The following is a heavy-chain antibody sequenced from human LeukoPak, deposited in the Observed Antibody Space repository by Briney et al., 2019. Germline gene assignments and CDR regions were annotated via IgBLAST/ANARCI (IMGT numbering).Heavy chain of an antibody. CDR2: IYTSGST. D-gene: IGHD3-9*01. CDR3: AREPRDYDILTGYYNRLGFDY. Sequence: SETLSLTCTVSGGSISSYYWSWIRQPAGKGLEWIGRIYTSGSTNYNPSLKSRVTMSVDTSKNQFSLKLSSVTAVDTAVYYCAREPRDYDILTGYYNRLGFDYWGQGTLVTVSS. V-gene: IGHV4-4*07. J-gene: IGHJ4*02. CDR1: GGSISSYY.